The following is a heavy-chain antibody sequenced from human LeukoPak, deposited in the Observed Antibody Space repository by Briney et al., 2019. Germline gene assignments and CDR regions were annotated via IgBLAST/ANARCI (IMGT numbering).Heavy chain of an antibody. CDR2: IWYDGSNK. Sequence: PGGSLRLSCAASGFTFSSYGMHWVRQAPGKGLEWVAAIWYDGSNKYYADSVKGRFTISRDNSKNTLYLQMNSLRAEDTAVYYCARDHSSSWYPDAFDIWGQGTMVTVSS. CDR1: GFTFSSYG. CDR3: ARDHSSSWYPDAFDI. J-gene: IGHJ3*02. D-gene: IGHD6-13*01. V-gene: IGHV3-33*01.